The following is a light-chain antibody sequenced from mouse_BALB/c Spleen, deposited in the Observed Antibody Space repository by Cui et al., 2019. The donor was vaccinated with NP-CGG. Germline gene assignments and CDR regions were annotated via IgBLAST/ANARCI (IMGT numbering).Light chain of an antibody. CDR3: ALWYSNHWV. V-gene: IGLV1*01. CDR1: TGAVTTSNY. Sequence: QDVVTQASAVTTSPGETVTLTCRSSTGAVTTSNYANWVQEKPDHLFTGLIGGTNNRAPGVPARFSGSLIGDKAALTITGAQTEDEAIYFCALWYSNHWVFGGGTKLTVL. CDR2: GTN. J-gene: IGLJ1*01.